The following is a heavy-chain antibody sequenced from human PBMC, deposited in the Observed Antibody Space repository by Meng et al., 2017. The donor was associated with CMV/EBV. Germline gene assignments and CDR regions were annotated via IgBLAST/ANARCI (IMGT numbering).Heavy chain of an antibody. Sequence: SRFTFDDDGKRWVRQAPGKGLQWVAVISYDVSNKYYADSVKGRFTISRDNSKNTLYLQMNSLRAEDTAVYYCARDFETTMVRGVIGYWGQGTLVTVSS. D-gene: IGHD3-10*01. V-gene: IGHV3-30*19. CDR3: ARDFETTMVRGVIGY. CDR1: RFTFDDDG. J-gene: IGHJ4*02. CDR2: ISYDVSNK.